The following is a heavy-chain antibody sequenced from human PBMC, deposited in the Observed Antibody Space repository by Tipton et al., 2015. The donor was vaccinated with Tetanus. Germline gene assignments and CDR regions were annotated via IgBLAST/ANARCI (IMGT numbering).Heavy chain of an antibody. Sequence: QLVQSGAEVKKPGESLRISCKVSGHNSRSYWISWVRQMPGKGLEWMGIIYPGDSDATYSPAFQGQVTISVDKSISTAYLHWSSLKASDTAIYFCARLPKHYSASGSTWGQGTHVTVSS. CDR3: ARLPKHYSASGST. CDR2: IYPGDSDA. CDR1: GHNSRSYW. J-gene: IGHJ5*02. V-gene: IGHV5-51*01. D-gene: IGHD3-10*01.